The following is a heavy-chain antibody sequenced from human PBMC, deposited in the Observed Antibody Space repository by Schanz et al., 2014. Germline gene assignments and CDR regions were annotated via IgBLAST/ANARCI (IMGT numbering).Heavy chain of an antibody. CDR1: GFTFSSYA. CDR3: AREYSSYGTVYY. CDR2: ISYDGSLK. D-gene: IGHD5-12*01. V-gene: IGHV3-30-3*01. Sequence: ESGGGAVQPGRSLRLSCAASGFTFSSYAVDWIRQAPGQGLEWVSFISYDGSLKSYLDSVKGRFTISRDNSKNTLFLEMNSLRVEDTAVYYCAREYSSYGTVYYWGQGTLVTVSS. J-gene: IGHJ4*02.